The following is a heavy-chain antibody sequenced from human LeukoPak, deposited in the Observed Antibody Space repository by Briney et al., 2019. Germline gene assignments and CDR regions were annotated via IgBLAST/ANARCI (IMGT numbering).Heavy chain of an antibody. CDR1: GGSISSYY. Sequence: SETLSLTCTVSGGSISSYYWSWIRQPPGKGLEWIGYIYYSGSTNYNPSLKSRVTISVDTSKNQFSLKLSSVTAADTAVYYCERGRGVWVRVVDNGFGPWGQGTLVTVSS. D-gene: IGHD3-10*01. V-gene: IGHV4-59*01. CDR2: IYYSGST. J-gene: IGHJ5*02. CDR3: ERGRGVWVRVVDNGFGP.